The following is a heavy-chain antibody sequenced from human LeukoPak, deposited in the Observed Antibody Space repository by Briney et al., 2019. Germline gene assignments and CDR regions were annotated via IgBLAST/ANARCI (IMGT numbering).Heavy chain of an antibody. CDR1: SGSISSYY. J-gene: IGHJ4*02. CDR3: ARMDRSGWYYFGY. CDR2: IYYSGST. V-gene: IGHV4-59*01. D-gene: IGHD6-19*01. Sequence: SETLSLTCTVSSGSISSYYWSWIRQAPGKGLEWIGYIYYSGSTNYNPSLKTRVTISVDTSKNQFSLKLTSATAADTAVYYCARMDRSGWYYFGYWGQGTLVTVSS.